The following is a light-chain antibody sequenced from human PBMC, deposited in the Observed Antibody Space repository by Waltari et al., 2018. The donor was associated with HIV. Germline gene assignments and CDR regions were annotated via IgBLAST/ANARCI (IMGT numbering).Light chain of an antibody. CDR2: EAS. CDR1: QSVGTS. Sequence: DTQMTQSPSFVSASVGDRVSITCRASQSVGTSVAWYQQKPGGTPKLIIFEASRLQPGVPSRFSGSGSGTYFTLTISSLQPEDLATYYCQQADSFPHTFGQGT. V-gene: IGKV1-12*01. CDR3: QQADSFPHT. J-gene: IGKJ2*01.